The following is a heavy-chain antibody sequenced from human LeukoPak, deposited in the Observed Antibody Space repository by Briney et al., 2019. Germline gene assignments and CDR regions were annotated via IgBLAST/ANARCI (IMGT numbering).Heavy chain of an antibody. D-gene: IGHD5-24*01. V-gene: IGHV5-51*01. Sequence: AASLLILSKAAAYSSISYWIGWVRQMPGPGLEWMGIIYPGDSDTRYSQSFHGQVTITADKSISTAYLQWSSLKASATAMYYCARLDVEMATSVPYYFDYWGQGTLVTVSS. CDR3: ARLDVEMATSVPYYFDY. CDR1: AYSSISYW. J-gene: IGHJ4*02. CDR2: IYPGDSDT.